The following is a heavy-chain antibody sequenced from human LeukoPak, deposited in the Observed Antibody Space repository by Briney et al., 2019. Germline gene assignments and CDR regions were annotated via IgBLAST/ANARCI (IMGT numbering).Heavy chain of an antibody. D-gene: IGHD5-24*01. J-gene: IGHJ3*02. Sequence: SETLSLTCAVSGYSISSGYYWGWIRQPPGKGLEWIGSIYHSGSTYYNPSLKSRVTISVDTSKNQFSLKRSSVTAADTAVYYCARQVVEMATISAFDIWGQGTMVTVSS. CDR3: ARQVVEMATISAFDI. CDR1: GYSISSGYY. V-gene: IGHV4-38-2*01. CDR2: IYHSGST.